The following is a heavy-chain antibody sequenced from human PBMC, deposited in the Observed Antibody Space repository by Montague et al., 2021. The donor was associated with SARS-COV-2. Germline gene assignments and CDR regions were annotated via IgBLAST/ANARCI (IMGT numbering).Heavy chain of an antibody. V-gene: IGHV4-61*02. Sequence: TLSLTCTVSGASISYGSYFWTWIRQPAGKGLEWIGRIHTSGSTNYNPSLKSRVAISIDTSKGQFSLELSSVTAADTAVYYCAGSHCGGDCYSGQGTLVTVSS. J-gene: IGHJ4*02. CDR2: IHTSGST. CDR3: AGSHCGGDCY. CDR1: GASISYGSYF. D-gene: IGHD2-21*02.